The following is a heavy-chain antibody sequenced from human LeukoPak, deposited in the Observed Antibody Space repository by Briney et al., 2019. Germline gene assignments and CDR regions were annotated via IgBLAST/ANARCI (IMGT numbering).Heavy chain of an antibody. CDR3: AWPIAVAGMGNAFDI. CDR1: GFTFSSYS. D-gene: IGHD6-19*01. V-gene: IGHV3-21*01. J-gene: IGHJ3*02. Sequence: GGSLRLSCAASGFTFSSYSMNWVRQAPGKGLEWVSSITSSSGYLYFADSVKGRFTISRDNAKNSLYLQMNSLRAEDTAVYYCAWPIAVAGMGNAFDIWGQGTMVTVSS. CDR2: ITSSSGYL.